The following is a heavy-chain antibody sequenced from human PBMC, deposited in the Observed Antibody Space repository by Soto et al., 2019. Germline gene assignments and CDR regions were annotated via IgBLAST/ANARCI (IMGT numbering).Heavy chain of an antibody. CDR2: ISYDGSNK. CDR3: ARASGSYSRYYYGMDV. D-gene: IGHD1-26*01. Sequence: GGSLRLSCAASGFTFSSYAMHWVRQAPGKGLEWVAVISYDGSNKYYADSVKDRFTISRDNSKNTLYLQMNSLRAEDTAVYYCARASGSYSRYYYGMDVWGQGTTVTVSS. CDR1: GFTFSSYA. V-gene: IGHV3-30-3*01. J-gene: IGHJ6*02.